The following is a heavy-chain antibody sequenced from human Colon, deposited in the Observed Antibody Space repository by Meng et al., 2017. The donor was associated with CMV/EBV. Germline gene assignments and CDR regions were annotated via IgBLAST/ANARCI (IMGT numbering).Heavy chain of an antibody. CDR2: VHHSGTT. Sequence: LSLTCDLSGGPITSSHTWWKGGREPPGKGLEWIGEVHHSGTTNYNPSLESRVIISVDKTKNQFSLKLTSVTAADTAVYYCADPPSGYWGQGTLVTV. J-gene: IGHJ4*02. CDR1: GGPITSSHTW. V-gene: IGHV4-4*02. CDR3: ADPPSGY.